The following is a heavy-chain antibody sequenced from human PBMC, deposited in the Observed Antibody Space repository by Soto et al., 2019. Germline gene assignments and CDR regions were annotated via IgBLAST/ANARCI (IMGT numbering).Heavy chain of an antibody. V-gene: IGHV3-15*01. J-gene: IGHJ4*02. CDR1: GFTFSNAW. CDR2: IKSKTDGGTT. Sequence: GVSLRLSCAASGFTFSNAWMSWVRQAPGKGLEWVGRIKSKTDGGTTDYAAPVKGRFTISRDDSKNTLYLQMNSLKTEDTAVYYCTTVVSIYGEIFWWGQGTLVTVSS. CDR3: TTVVSIYGEIFW. D-gene: IGHD4-17*01.